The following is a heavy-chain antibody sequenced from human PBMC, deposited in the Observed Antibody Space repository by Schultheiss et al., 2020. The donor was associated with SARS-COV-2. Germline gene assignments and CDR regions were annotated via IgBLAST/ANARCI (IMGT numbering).Heavy chain of an antibody. D-gene: IGHD4-17*01. CDR1: GGSISSSSYY. CDR3: ARDAPGDYAWYFDL. Sequence: SQTLSLTCTVSGGSISSSSYYWGWIRQPPGKGLEWIGYIYYSGSTYYNPSLKSRVTISVDTSKNQFSLKLSSVTAADTAVYYCARDAPGDYAWYFDLWGRGTLVTVSS. CDR2: IYYSGST. J-gene: IGHJ2*01. V-gene: IGHV4-39*07.